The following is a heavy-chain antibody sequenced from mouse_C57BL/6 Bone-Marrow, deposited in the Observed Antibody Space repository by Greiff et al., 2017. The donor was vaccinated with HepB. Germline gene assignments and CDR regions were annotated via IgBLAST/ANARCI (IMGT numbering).Heavy chain of an antibody. CDR3: ARKSYYGSSYVSFAY. CDR1: GYTFTSYW. J-gene: IGHJ3*01. V-gene: IGHV1-69*01. CDR2: IDPSDSYT. Sequence: QVQLKQPGAELVMPGASVKLSCKASGYTFTSYWMHWVKQRPGQGLEWIGEIDPSDSYTNYNQKFKGKSTLTVDKSSSTAYMQLSSLTSEDSAVYYCARKSYYGSSYVSFAYWGQGTLVTVSA. D-gene: IGHD1-1*01.